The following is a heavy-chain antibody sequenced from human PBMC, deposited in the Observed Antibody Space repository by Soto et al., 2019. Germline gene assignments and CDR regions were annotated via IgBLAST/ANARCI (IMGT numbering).Heavy chain of an antibody. D-gene: IGHD5-18*01. CDR3: AREGWADTAGFHP. CDR2: INYSGST. J-gene: IGHJ5*02. CDR1: GGSMSSGDYY. Sequence: QVQLQESGPGLVKSAQTLSLTCSVSGGSMSSGDYYWSWIRQHPGKGLEWIGYINYSGSTYYNPSLKSRVTISVYTSMSQFSLNLSPVTAADTAVYYCAREGWADTAGFHPRGQGTLVTVSS. V-gene: IGHV4-31*03.